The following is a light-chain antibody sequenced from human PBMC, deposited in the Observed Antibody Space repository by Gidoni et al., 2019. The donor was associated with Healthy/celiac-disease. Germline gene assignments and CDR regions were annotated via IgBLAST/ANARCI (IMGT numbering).Light chain of an antibody. CDR1: QSISTW. Sequence: DLQMTQSPSTLSASVGDRVTITCRASQSISTWLAWYQQKPGKARKLLIYKASSLESGVPSRFSGSGSGTEFTLAISSLQPDDFATYYCQQYNSWWTFGQGTKVEIK. J-gene: IGKJ1*01. CDR3: QQYNSWWT. V-gene: IGKV1-5*03. CDR2: KAS.